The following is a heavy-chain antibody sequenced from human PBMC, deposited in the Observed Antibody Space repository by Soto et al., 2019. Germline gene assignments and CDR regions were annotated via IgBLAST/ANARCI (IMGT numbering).Heavy chain of an antibody. CDR1: GLTFSGSA. D-gene: IGHD2-2*02. J-gene: IGHJ4*02. Sequence: PGGSLRLSCVASGLTFSGSAMRWVRQASGKGLEWVGRIRNKANNYATAFGASVKGRFTISRDDSKNTAYLQMNSLKIEDTAIYYCITSVRDTFLGYWGQGSLVTVSS. CDR3: ITSVRDTFLGY. CDR2: IRNKANNYAT. V-gene: IGHV3-73*01.